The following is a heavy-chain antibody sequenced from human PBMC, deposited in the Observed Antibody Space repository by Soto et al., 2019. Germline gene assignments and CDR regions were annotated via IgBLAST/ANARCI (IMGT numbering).Heavy chain of an antibody. CDR1: GFTFSSYS. D-gene: IGHD2-2*01. CDR3: ARAIYCISTSCYLFDYYYGMDV. CDR2: ISYDGSNK. J-gene: IGHJ6*02. V-gene: IGHV3-30-3*01. Sequence: QVQLVESGEGVVQPGRSLRLSCAASGFTFSSYSMHWVRQAPGKGLEWVAVISYDGSNKYYADSVKGRFTISRDNSKNTLYLQMNSLRADDTAVYYCARAIYCISTSCYLFDYYYGMDVWGQGTTVTVSS.